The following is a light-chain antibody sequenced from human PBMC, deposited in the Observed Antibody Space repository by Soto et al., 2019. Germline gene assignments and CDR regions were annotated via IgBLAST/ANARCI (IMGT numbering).Light chain of an antibody. J-gene: IGKJ2*01. CDR2: DVS. V-gene: IGKV3-11*01. CDR3: QQRRDWPLYT. Sequence: EIVLTQSPATLSLSPGERATLSCRASQSINNNFLAWYQQKPGQAPRLLIYDVSSRATGIPARFSGSGSGTDFSLTISSLEPEDFAVYYCQQRRDWPLYTFGQGTKLEI. CDR1: QSINNN.